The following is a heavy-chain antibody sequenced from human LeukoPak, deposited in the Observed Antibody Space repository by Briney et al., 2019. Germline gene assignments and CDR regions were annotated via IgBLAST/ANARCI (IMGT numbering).Heavy chain of an antibody. V-gene: IGHV3-9*01. CDR3: AKDRYSSSWCYFDY. CDR2: ISWNSGSI. CDR1: GFTFDDYA. Sequence: QTGRSLRLSCAASGFTFDDYAMHWVRQAPGKGLEWVSGISWNSGSIGYADSVKGRFTISRDNAKNSLYLQMNSLRAEDTALYYRAKDRYSSSWCYFDYWGQGTLVTVSS. J-gene: IGHJ4*02. D-gene: IGHD6-13*01.